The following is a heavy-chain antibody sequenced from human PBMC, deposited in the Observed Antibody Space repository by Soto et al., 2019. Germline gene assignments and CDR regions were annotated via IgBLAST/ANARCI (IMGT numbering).Heavy chain of an antibody. CDR3: ARGVVVPAAIVGGGYYYYGMDV. V-gene: IGHV4-31*03. D-gene: IGHD2-2*02. CDR2: IYYSGST. J-gene: IGHJ6*02. CDR1: GGSISSGGYY. Sequence: SETLSLTCTVSGGSISSGGYYWSWIRQHPGKGLEWIGYIYYSGSTYYNPSLKSRVTISVDTTKNQFSLKLSSVTAADTAVYYCARGVVVPAAIVGGGYYYYGMDVWGQGTTVTV.